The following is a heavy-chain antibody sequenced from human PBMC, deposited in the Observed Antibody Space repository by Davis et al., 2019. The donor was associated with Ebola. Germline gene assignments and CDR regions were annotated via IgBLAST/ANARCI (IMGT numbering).Heavy chain of an antibody. CDR2: ISAYNGNT. CDR1: GYTFTSYG. J-gene: IGHJ4*02. D-gene: IGHD4-17*01. CDR3: ARDPTHYYGDNDFDY. Sequence: AASVKVSCKASGYTFTSYGISWVRQAPGQGLEWMGWISAYNGNTNYAQKLQGRVTMTTDTSASTAYMELSSLRSEDTAVYYCARDPTHYYGDNDFDYWGQGTLVTVSS. V-gene: IGHV1-18*01.